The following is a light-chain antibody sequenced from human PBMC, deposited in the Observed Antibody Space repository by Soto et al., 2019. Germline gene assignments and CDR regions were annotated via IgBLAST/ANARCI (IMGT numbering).Light chain of an antibody. J-gene: IGKJ4*01. V-gene: IGKV3-11*01. Sequence: EIVLTQSPAILSLSPGERATLSCCASQSVSNYLGWYQEKPGQAPRLLIYDAFKRATGIPARFSGSGSGTDFTLTISSLEPEDFAVYYCQQRSNWPLTFGGGTKVEIK. CDR2: DAF. CDR3: QQRSNWPLT. CDR1: QSVSNY.